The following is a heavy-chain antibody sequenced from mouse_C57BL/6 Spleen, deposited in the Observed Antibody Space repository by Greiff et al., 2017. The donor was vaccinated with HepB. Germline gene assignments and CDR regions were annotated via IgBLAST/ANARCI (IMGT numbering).Heavy chain of an antibody. CDR1: GYTFTDYE. Sequence: QVQLQQSGAELVRPGASVTLSCKASGYTFTDYEMHWVKQTPVHGLEWIGAIDPETGGTAYNQKFKGKAILTADKSSSTAYMELRSLTSEDSAVYYCTRGWDTYFDYWGQGTTLTVSS. CDR3: TRGWDTYFDY. D-gene: IGHD4-1*01. V-gene: IGHV1-15*01. J-gene: IGHJ2*01. CDR2: IDPETGGT.